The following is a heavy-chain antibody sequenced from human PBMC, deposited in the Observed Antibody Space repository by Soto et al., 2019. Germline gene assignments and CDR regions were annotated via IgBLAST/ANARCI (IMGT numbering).Heavy chain of an antibody. V-gene: IGHV4-34*01. CDR1: GGSFSGYY. CDR3: ARGPITMDRGRSDP. D-gene: IGHD3-10*01. CDR2: INHSGST. J-gene: IGHJ5*02. Sequence: SETLSLTCAVYGGSFSGYYWSWIRQPPGKGLEWIGEINHSGSTNYNPSLKSRVTISVDTSKNQFSLKLSSVTAADTAVYYCARGPITMDRGRSDPWGQGTLVTVSS.